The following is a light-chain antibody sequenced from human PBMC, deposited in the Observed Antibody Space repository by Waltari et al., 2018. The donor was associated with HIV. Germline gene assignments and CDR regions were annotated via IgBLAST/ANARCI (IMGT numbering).Light chain of an antibody. CDR1: SSNIGSNT. CDR3: AAWDDSLSGLVV. J-gene: IGLJ2*01. Sequence: QSVLTQPPSASGTPGQRVTLSCSGSSSNIGSNTVTWYQQLPGTAPRLLIYSNNQRPSGVPDRFSGSKSGTSASLAISGLQSEDEADYYCAAWDDSLSGLVVFGGGTKLTVL. CDR2: SNN. V-gene: IGLV1-44*01.